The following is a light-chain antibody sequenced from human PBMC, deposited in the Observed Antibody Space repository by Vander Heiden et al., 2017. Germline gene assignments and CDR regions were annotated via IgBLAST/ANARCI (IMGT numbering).Light chain of an antibody. CDR2: TNY. CDR1: SSNIVSNA. J-gene: IGLJ3*02. V-gene: IGLV1-44*01. Sequence: QSVLTQQPTASWTPGQRVTISCAGGSSNIVSNAVNWYQHRPGAAPKLLIYTNYQRPSGVPDRFSGSKSGTSASLAISGLQSEDEAEYYCATGDDSLTCPVFGGGTKLTVL. CDR3: ATGDDSLTCPV.